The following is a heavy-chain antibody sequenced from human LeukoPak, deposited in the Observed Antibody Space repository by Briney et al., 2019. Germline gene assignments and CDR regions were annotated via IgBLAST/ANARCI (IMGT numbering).Heavy chain of an antibody. V-gene: IGHV4-31*03. CDR2: IYYSGTT. J-gene: IGHJ4*02. CDR3: ARRRDLFDY. CDR1: GGSISSGGYY. D-gene: IGHD3/OR15-3a*01. Sequence: PSQTLSLTCTVSGGSISSGGYYWSWIRQHPGKGLEWIGYIYYSGTTNYNPSLKSRVTISIDTSKNQLSLKLRSVTAADTAVYYCARRRDLFDYWGQGTLVTVSS.